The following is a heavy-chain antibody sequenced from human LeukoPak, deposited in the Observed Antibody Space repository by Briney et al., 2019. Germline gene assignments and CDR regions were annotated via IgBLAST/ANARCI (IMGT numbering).Heavy chain of an antibody. V-gene: IGHV4-39*01. CDR1: GGSISSSTYY. D-gene: IGHD1-7*01. CDR2: IYYSGST. CDR3: ARHRTGTTWGYFDY. J-gene: IGHJ4*02. Sequence: PSETLSLTCTVSGGSISSSTYYWGWIRQPPGKGLEWIGSIYYSGSTYYNPSLKSRVTISVDSSKNHFSLKLSSVTAADTAVYHCARHRTGTTWGYFDYWGQGTLVTVSS.